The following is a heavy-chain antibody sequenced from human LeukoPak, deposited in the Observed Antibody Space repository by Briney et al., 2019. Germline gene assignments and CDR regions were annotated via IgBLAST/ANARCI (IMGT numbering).Heavy chain of an antibody. CDR3: ARSRSYNHFDY. CDR1: GFTFSSYD. CDR2: IGSAGDT. V-gene: IGHV3-13*01. J-gene: IGHJ4*02. D-gene: IGHD1-14*01. Sequence: QPGGSLRLSCAASGFTFSSYDMHWVRQATRKGLEWVSAIGSAGDTYYPGSVKGRFTISRENAKNSLYLQMNSLRAGDTAVYYCARSRSYNHFDYWGQGTLVTVSS.